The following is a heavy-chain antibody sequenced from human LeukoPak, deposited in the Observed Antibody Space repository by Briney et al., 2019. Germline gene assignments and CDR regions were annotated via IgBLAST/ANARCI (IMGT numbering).Heavy chain of an antibody. CDR3: ARWFALRWYRYAFDI. CDR1: EFTFSSYT. V-gene: IGHV3-30-3*01. CDR2: ISYDGSNK. J-gene: IGHJ3*02. D-gene: IGHD4-23*01. Sequence: GGSLRLSCAASEFTFSSYTMHWVRQAPGKGLEWVAVISYDGSNKYYADSVKGRFTISRDNSKNTLYLQMNSLRAEDTAVYYCARWFALRWYRYAFDIWGQGTMVTVSS.